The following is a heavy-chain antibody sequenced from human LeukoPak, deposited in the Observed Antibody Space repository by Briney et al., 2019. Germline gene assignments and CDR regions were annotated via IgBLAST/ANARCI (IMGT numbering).Heavy chain of an antibody. J-gene: IGHJ4*02. V-gene: IGHV4-59*08. D-gene: IGHD3-16*02. CDR3: VGRYPPMVADY. CDR2: IYYSGST. CDR1: GGSISSYY. Sequence: SETLSLTCTVSGGSISSYYWSWIRQPPGKGLEGIGDIYYSGSTNYNPSLKSRVTISVDTSKNQLSMKLSSGTAADTAVYYCVGRYPPMVADYWGQGTLVTVSS.